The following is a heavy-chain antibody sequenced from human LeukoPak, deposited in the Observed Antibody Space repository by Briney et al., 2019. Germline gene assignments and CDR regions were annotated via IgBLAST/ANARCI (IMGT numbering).Heavy chain of an antibody. J-gene: IGHJ5*02. Sequence: SETLSLTCAVYGGSFSGYYWSWIRQPPGKGLEWIGEINHSGSTNYNPSLKSRVTISVDTSKNQFSLKLSSVTAADTAVYYCARGRAAGFIAWGSVWFDPWGQGTLVTVSS. V-gene: IGHV4-34*01. D-gene: IGHD6-13*01. CDR1: GGSFSGYY. CDR2: INHSGST. CDR3: ARGRAAGFIAWGSVWFDP.